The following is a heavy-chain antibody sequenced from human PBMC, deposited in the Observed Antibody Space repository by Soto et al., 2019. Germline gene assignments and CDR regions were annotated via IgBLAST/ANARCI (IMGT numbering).Heavy chain of an antibody. CDR3: AKDRGYEILDS. D-gene: IGHD5-12*01. CDR2: ISHDGINK. J-gene: IGHJ4*02. Sequence: GGSLRLSCAASGFTFTNYGLHWVRQAPGKGLEWVAVISHDGINKYYEDSVKGRFTISRDTSKNTLYLQMNSLRPEDTAVYYCAKDRGYEILDSWGQGTQVTVSS. V-gene: IGHV3-30*18. CDR1: GFTFTNYG.